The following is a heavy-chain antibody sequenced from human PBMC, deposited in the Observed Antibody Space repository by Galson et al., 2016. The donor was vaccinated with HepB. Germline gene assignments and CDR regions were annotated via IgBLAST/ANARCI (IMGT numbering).Heavy chain of an antibody. CDR1: GGSMNNYY. V-gene: IGHV4-59*01. Sequence: SETLSLTCSVSGGSMNNYYWGWIRQSPGKGLEWIAHIHSSGSTNYNPSLKSPVSISVDTSKNQFSLKLSSVTAADTAVYYCARAGAGLMYYFDYWGLGTLVIVSS. D-gene: IGHD2-8*01. CDR3: ARAGAGLMYYFDY. J-gene: IGHJ4*02. CDR2: IHSSGST.